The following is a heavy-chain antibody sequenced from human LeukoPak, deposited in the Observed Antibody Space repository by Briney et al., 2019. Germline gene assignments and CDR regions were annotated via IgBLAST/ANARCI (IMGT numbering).Heavy chain of an antibody. J-gene: IGHJ3*02. V-gene: IGHV1-2*02. Sequence: ASVQVSCKASGYTFTDSYMHWGRQAPGQGLEWMGWIYSKSGDTRYAQKFQGRVTMTRDTSIATVYMDLSRLSSDDTAVYYCGRDDGQSSTNALDIWGEGTMVTLSS. CDR3: GRDDGQSSTNALDI. CDR1: GYTFTDSY. CDR2: IYSKSGDT. D-gene: IGHD4-11*01.